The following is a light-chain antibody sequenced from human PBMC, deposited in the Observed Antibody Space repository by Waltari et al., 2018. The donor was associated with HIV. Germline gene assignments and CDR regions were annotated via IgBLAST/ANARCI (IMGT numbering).Light chain of an antibody. V-gene: IGLV1-44*01. J-gene: IGLJ3*02. Sequence: QSVLTQPPSASETPGQTVTISCSGSSSNIGSKTVTWYQQLSGTAPKLLIYSNNQRTSGVPDRFSGSKSGTSASLAISGLQSEDEADYYCAAWDDSLNGWVFGGGTKLTVL. CDR2: SNN. CDR3: AAWDDSLNGWV. CDR1: SSNIGSKT.